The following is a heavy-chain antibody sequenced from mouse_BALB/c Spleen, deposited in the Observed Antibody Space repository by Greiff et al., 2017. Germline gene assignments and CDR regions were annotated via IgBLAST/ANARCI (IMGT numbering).Heavy chain of an antibody. CDR2: INSNGGST. CDR3: ARQEDYHGAWFAY. CDR1: GFTFSSYY. J-gene: IGHJ3*01. Sequence: EVKLMESGGGLVKLGGSLKLSCAASGFTFSSYYMSWVRQTPEKRLELVAAINSNGGSTYYPDTVKGRFTISRDNAKNTLYLQMSSLKSEDTALYYCARQEDYHGAWFAYWGQGTLVTVSA. D-gene: IGHD1-1*02. V-gene: IGHV5-6-2*01.